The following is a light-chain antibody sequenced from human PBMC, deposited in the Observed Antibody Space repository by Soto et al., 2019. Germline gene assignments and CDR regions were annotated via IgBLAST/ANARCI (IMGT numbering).Light chain of an antibody. J-gene: IGLJ2*01. CDR1: SSDVGGYNY. CDR3: SSYTSSSTLV. CDR2: DVS. V-gene: IGLV2-14*01. Sequence: QSALTQPASVSGSPGQSITISCTGTSSDVGGYNYVSWYQQHPGKAPKLMIYDVSNRPSGVSSRFSGSKSGNTASLTISGLQADEEAYYYCSSYTSSSTLVFGGGTKVTVL.